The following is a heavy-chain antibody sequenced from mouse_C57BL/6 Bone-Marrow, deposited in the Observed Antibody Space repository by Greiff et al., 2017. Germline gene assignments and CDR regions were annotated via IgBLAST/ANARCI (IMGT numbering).Heavy chain of an antibody. V-gene: IGHV1-26*01. CDR3: ARDGSSSPFDY. CDR1: GYTFTDYY. D-gene: IGHD1-1*01. CDR2: INPNNGGT. J-gene: IGHJ2*01. Sequence: EVQLQQSGPELVKPGASVKISCKASGYTFTDYYMNWVKQSHGKSLEWIGDINPNNGGTSYNQKFKGKATLTVDKSSSTAYLELRSLTSEDSAVYYCARDGSSSPFDYWGQGTTLTVSS.